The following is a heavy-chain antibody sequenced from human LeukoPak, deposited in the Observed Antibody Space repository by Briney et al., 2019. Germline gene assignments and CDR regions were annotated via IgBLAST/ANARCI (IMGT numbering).Heavy chain of an antibody. CDR2: IKSKTDGGTT. Sequence: PGGSLRHSCAGSGFTFSNAWMSGVRQAPGKGLEWVGRIKSKTDGGTTHYAAPVKGRFIISRDDSKNTLYLQMNSLKTEDTAVYYCTTDLRWVCWGQGTLVTVSS. CDR3: TTDLRWVC. CDR1: GFTFSNAW. V-gene: IGHV3-15*01. D-gene: IGHD5/OR15-5a*01. J-gene: IGHJ4*02.